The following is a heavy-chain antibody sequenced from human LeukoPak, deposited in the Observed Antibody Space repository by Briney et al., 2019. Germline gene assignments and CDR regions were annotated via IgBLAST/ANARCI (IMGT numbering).Heavy chain of an antibody. Sequence: SETLSLTCAVYGGSFSGYYWSWIRQPPRKGLEWIGEINHSGSTNYNPSLKSRVTISVDTSKNQFSLKLSSVTAADTAVYYCASRDAITIFGVGYNWFDPWGQGTLVTVSS. CDR1: GGSFSGYY. CDR2: INHSGST. D-gene: IGHD3-3*01. J-gene: IGHJ5*02. CDR3: ASRDAITIFGVGYNWFDP. V-gene: IGHV4-34*01.